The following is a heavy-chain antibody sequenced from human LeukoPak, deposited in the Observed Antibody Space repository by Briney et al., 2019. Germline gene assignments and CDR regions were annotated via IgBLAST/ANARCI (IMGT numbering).Heavy chain of an antibody. J-gene: IGHJ5*02. CDR1: GGSISSYY. Sequence: PSETLSLTCTVSGGSISSYYWSWIRQPPGKGLEWIGYIYYSGSTNYNPSLKSRVTISVDTSKNQFSLKLSSVTAADTAVYYCARMNTSGWSGLGSVGSSNWSDPWAREPWSPSPQ. D-gene: IGHD6-19*01. V-gene: IGHV4-59*08. CDR2: IYYSGST. CDR3: ARMNTSGWSGLGSVGSSNWSDP.